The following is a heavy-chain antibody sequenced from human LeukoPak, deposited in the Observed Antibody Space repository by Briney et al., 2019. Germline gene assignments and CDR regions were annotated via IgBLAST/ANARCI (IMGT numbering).Heavy chain of an antibody. Sequence: SETLSLTCTVSNDSISSGDYYWNWIRQHPGKGLEWIGYIYYSGSTYYNPSLKSRVTISVDTSKNQFSLKLSSVTAADTAVYYCARDWCSGGSCSIDYWGQGTLVTVSS. D-gene: IGHD2-15*01. CDR2: IYYSGST. CDR1: NDSISSGDYY. J-gene: IGHJ4*02. CDR3: ARDWCSGGSCSIDY. V-gene: IGHV4-31*03.